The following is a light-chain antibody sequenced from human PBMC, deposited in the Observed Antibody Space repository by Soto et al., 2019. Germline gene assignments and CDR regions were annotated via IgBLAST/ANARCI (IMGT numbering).Light chain of an antibody. Sequence: QTVVTQSSSASASLGSSVKLTCTLSSGHSSYIIAWHQQQPGKAPRYLMKLDGSGSYNKGSGVPDRFSGSSSGADRYLTISNLQSEDEADYYCETWDSNTRVFGGGTKLTVL. CDR3: ETWDSNTRV. J-gene: IGLJ2*01. V-gene: IGLV4-60*03. CDR1: SGHSSYI. CDR2: LDGSGSY.